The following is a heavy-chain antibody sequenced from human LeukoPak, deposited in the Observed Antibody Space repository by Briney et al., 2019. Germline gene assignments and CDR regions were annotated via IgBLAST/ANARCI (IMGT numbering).Heavy chain of an antibody. Sequence: PGGSLRLSCAASGFTFSNYAMAWVRQGPEKGLEWVSGITGDGGYTYYADSVKGRFTISRDNSKNTLYLQMNSLRAEDTAIFYCAKTAVRWFGETIDYWGQGALVTVSS. J-gene: IGHJ4*02. V-gene: IGHV3-23*01. D-gene: IGHD3-10*01. CDR3: AKTAVRWFGETIDY. CDR2: ITGDGGYT. CDR1: GFTFSNYA.